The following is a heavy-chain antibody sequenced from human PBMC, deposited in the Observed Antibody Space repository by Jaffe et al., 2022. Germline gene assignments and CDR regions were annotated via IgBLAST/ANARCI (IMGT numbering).Heavy chain of an antibody. CDR3: ARVPKLRYFDWLSYYYYMDV. CDR1: GGSFSGYY. V-gene: IGHV4-34*01. CDR2: INHSGST. D-gene: IGHD3-9*01. J-gene: IGHJ6*03. Sequence: QVQLQQWGAGLLKPSETLSLTCAVYGGSFSGYYWSWIRQPPGKGLEWIGEINHSGSTNYNPSLKSRVTISVDTSKNQFSLKLSSVTAADTAVYYCARVPKLRYFDWLSYYYYMDVWGKGTTVTVSS.